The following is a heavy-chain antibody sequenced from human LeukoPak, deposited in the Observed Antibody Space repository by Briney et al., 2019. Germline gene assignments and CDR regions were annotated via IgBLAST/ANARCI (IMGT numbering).Heavy chain of an antibody. D-gene: IGHD5-18*01. CDR2: ISYDGSNK. CDR3: AKEGPGIPDY. CDR1: GFTFSSYG. J-gene: IGHJ4*02. V-gene: IGHV3-30*18. Sequence: GGSLRLSCAASGFTFSSYGMHWVRQAPGKGLEWVAVISYDGSNKYYADSVKGRFTISRDNSKNTLYLQMNSLRAEDTAVYYCAKEGPGIPDYWGQGTLVTVSS.